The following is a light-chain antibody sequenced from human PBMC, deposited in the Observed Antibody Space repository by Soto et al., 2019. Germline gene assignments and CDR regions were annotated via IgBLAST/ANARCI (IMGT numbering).Light chain of an antibody. CDR1: QSVSSN. J-gene: IGKJ5*01. CDR3: QQYNNWPPVT. V-gene: IGKV3-15*01. CDR2: DAS. Sequence: DIVMTQSLVTLSVSPGERTTLPCRASQSVSSNLAWYQQGPGQAPRLLIYDASTRATGIPSRFSGSGSGTEFTLTISSLQSEDFAVYYCQQYNNWPPVTFGQGTRLEIK.